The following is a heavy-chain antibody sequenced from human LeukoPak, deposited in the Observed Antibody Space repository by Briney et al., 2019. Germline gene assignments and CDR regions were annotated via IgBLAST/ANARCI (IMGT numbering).Heavy chain of an antibody. CDR3: AKASGYSYGPEGNWFDP. Sequence: PGGSLRLSCAASGFTFSSYGMHWVRQAPGKGLEWVAVISYDGSNKYYADSVKGRFTISRDNSKNTLYLQMNSLRAEDTAVYYCAKASGYSYGPEGNWFDPWGQGTLVTVSS. CDR1: GFTFSSYG. CDR2: ISYDGSNK. V-gene: IGHV3-30*18. D-gene: IGHD5-18*01. J-gene: IGHJ5*02.